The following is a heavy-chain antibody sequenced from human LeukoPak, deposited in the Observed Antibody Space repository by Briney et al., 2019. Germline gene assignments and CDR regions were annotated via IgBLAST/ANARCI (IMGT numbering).Heavy chain of an antibody. Sequence: PSETLSLTCAVYGGSFSGYYWSWIRQPPGKGLEWIGEINHSGSTNYNPSLKSRVTISVDTSKNQFSLKLSSVTAADTAVYYCARGLLSSGSDYWGQGTLVTVSS. CDR1: GGSFSGYY. CDR2: INHSGST. V-gene: IGHV4-34*01. D-gene: IGHD6-19*01. J-gene: IGHJ4*02. CDR3: ARGLLSSGSDY.